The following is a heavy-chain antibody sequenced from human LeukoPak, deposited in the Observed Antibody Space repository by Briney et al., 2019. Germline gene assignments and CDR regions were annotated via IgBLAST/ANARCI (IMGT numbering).Heavy chain of an antibody. Sequence: PGGSLRLSCAASGFTVISNYMSGVRQAPGQGLAWVAHINQDGSEQHFVGSVQGRFTISRDNAKNSLYLQMDSLRAEDTAVYYCAGGALDYWGQGTPVTVSS. J-gene: IGHJ1*01. D-gene: IGHD3-16*01. V-gene: IGHV3-7*04. CDR3: AGGALDY. CDR1: GFTVISNY. CDR2: INQDGSEQ.